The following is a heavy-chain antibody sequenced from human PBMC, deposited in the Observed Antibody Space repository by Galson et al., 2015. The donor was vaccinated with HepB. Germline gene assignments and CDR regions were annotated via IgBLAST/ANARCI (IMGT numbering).Heavy chain of an antibody. Sequence: CAISGDSVSSNSAAWNWIRQSPSRGLEWLGRTYYRSKWYYDYAVSVESRITIIPDTSRNQFSLQLNSVTPEDTAVYYCARDCTNGVCPFDYWGQGTLVTVSS. V-gene: IGHV6-1*01. J-gene: IGHJ4*02. CDR2: TYYRSKWYY. D-gene: IGHD2-8*01. CDR1: GDSVSSNSAA. CDR3: ARDCTNGVCPFDY.